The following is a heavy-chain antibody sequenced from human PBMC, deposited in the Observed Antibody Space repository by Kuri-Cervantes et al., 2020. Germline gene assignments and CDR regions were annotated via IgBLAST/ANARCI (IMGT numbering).Heavy chain of an antibody. CDR2: ISAYNGNT. J-gene: IGHJ6*02. V-gene: IGHV1-18*01. Sequence: SVKVSCKASGYTFTSYGISWVRQAPGQGLEWMGWISAYNGNTNYAQKLQGRVTMTTDTSTSTAYMELRRLRSDDTAVYCCARDHPPYYYYYGMDVWGQGTTVTVSS. CDR3: ARDHPPYYYYYGMDV. CDR1: GYTFTSYG.